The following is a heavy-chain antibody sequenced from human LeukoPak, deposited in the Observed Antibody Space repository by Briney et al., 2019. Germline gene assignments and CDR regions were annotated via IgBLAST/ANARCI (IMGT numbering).Heavy chain of an antibody. D-gene: IGHD3-16*01. J-gene: IGHJ4*02. Sequence: GGSLRLSCAASGFTFSDSAMHWVRQASGKGLEWVGRIRSKAYNYATAYAASVKGRFTISRDDSKNTAHLQMNSLKTEDTAVYYCLGAEYFSDYWGQGTLVTVSS. CDR2: IRSKAYNYAT. V-gene: IGHV3-73*01. CDR3: LGAEYFSDY. CDR1: GFTFSDSA.